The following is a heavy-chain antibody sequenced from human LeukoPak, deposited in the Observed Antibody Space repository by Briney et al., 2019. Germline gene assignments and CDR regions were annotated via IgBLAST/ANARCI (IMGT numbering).Heavy chain of an antibody. CDR1: GFTFSSYW. Sequence: PGGSLRLSCAASGFTFSSYWMSWVRQAPGKGLEWVANIKQDGSEKYYVDSVKGRFTISRDNAKNSLYLQMNSLRAEDTAVYYCARFVDWKGYYYYYMDVWGKGTTVTVSS. CDR3: ARFVDWKGYYYYYMDV. J-gene: IGHJ6*03. V-gene: IGHV3-7*01. D-gene: IGHD3-9*01. CDR2: IKQDGSEK.